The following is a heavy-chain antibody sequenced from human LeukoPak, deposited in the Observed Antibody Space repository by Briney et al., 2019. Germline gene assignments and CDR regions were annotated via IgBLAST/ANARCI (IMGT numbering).Heavy chain of an antibody. CDR1: GFTVSSNY. CDR2: IHSGGST. J-gene: IGHJ1*01. V-gene: IGHV3-53*01. Sequence: GGSLRLSCAASGFTVSSNYMSWVRQAPGKGLEWVSVIHSGGSTYYADSVKGRFTISRDNSKNTLYLQMNSLRAEDTAVYYCARAKPGYSSGWYDGEYFQHWGQGTLVTVSS. D-gene: IGHD6-19*01. CDR3: ARAKPGYSSGWYDGEYFQH.